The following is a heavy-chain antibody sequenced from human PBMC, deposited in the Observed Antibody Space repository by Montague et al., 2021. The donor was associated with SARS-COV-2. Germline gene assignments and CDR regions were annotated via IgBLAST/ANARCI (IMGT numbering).Heavy chain of an antibody. Sequence: SETLSLTCTVSGGSMSSHHWVWIRQPPGKGLEWIGYVYYRGSTNYNLSLKSRVTISLDTSKNRFSLRVTSVTAADTAVYYCARDVRYYYDQWGQGILVTVSS. J-gene: IGHJ4*02. D-gene: IGHD3-10*01. CDR2: VYYRGST. CDR1: GGSMSSHH. CDR3: ARDVRYYYDQ. V-gene: IGHV4-59*11.